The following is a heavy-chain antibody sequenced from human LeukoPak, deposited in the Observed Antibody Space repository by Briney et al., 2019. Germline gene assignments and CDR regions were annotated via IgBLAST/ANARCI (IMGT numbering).Heavy chain of an antibody. D-gene: IGHD2-21*02. V-gene: IGHV3-74*01. CDR1: GFTFRSYW. CDR2: INSDGSST. J-gene: IGHJ4*02. CDR3: VVANCGGDCSH. Sequence: GGSLRLSCEASGFTFRSYWMYWVRQAPGKGLVWVSRINSDGSSTSYADSVEGRFTISRDNAKNTLYLHMNSLRVEDTAVYYCVVANCGGDCSHWGQGTLVTVSS.